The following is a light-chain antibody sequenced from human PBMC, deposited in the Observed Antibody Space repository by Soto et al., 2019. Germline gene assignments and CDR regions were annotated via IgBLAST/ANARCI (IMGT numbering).Light chain of an antibody. Sequence: QSVLTQPPSASASLGASVTLTCTLSSGYSNYKVDWYQQRPGKGPRFVMRVGTGGIVGSKGDGIPDRFSVLGSGLNRYLTIKNIQEEDESDYHCGADHGSGSNFVTHVFGSGTQLTVL. V-gene: IGLV9-49*01. CDR2: VGTGGIVG. CDR1: SGYSNYK. J-gene: IGLJ6*01. CDR3: GADHGSGSNFVTHV.